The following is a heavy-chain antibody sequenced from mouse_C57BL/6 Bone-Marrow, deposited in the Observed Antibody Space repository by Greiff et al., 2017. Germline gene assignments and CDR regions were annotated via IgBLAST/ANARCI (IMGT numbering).Heavy chain of an antibody. Sequence: QVQLQQPGAELVKPGASVKMSCKASGYTFTSSWITWVKQRPGQGLEWIGDIYPGSGSTNYNEKFKGKATLTVDPSSSTAYLQLSSLTSEDSAVYHCARGRTGDFDYWGQGTTLTVSS. CDR3: ARGRTGDFDY. CDR1: GYTFTSSW. J-gene: IGHJ2*01. CDR2: IYPGSGST. V-gene: IGHV1-55*01. D-gene: IGHD4-1*01.